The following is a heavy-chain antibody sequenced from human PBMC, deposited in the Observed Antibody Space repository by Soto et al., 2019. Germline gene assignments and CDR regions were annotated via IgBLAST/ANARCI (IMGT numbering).Heavy chain of an antibody. CDR1: GYTFTSYY. D-gene: IGHD2-15*01. V-gene: IGHV1-46*01. Sequence: GASVKVSCKASGYTFTSYYMHWVRQAPGQGLEWMGRINASSGNTSYAQKFQGRVTMTRDTSTSTAYMELRSLRSDDTAVYYCARAVSASVVGDYWGQGTLVTVSS. CDR2: INASSGNT. J-gene: IGHJ4*02. CDR3: ARAVSASVVGDY.